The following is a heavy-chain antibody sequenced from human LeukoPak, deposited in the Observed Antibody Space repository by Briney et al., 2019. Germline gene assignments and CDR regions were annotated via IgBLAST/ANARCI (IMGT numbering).Heavy chain of an antibody. J-gene: IGHJ3*02. V-gene: IGHV4-59*02. Sequence: SETLSLTCSVSGGSVSSYYWSWIRQPPGKGLEWIGYIYYSGSTNYSPSLKSRVAISVDTSKNQFSLKLSSVTAADTAVYYCARESDWNDAFDIWGQGTMVTVSS. CDR2: IYYSGST. CDR3: ARESDWNDAFDI. CDR1: GGSVSSYY. D-gene: IGHD1-1*01.